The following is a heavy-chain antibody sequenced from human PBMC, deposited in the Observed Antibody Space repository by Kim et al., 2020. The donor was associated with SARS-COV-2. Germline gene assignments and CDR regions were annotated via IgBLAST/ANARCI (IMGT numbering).Heavy chain of an antibody. CDR2: ISSSSSYT. D-gene: IGHD3-9*01. CDR3: ARATRYFDWLPPHYYYGMDV. Sequence: GGSLRLSCAASGFTFSDYYMSWIRQAPGKGLEWVSYISSSSSYTNYADSVKGRFTISRDNAKNSLYLQMNSLRAEDTAVYYCARATRYFDWLPPHYYYGMDVWGQGTTVTVSS. V-gene: IGHV3-11*05. J-gene: IGHJ6*02. CDR1: GFTFSDYY.